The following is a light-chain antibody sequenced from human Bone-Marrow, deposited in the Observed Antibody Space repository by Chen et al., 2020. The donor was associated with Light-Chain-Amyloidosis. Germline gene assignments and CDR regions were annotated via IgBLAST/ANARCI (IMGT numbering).Light chain of an antibody. CDR3: AAWAGFLSGYV. Sequence: QSVLTQPPSASGTPGQRVVIACSGASSNIGINYVYWYKHFPGAAPNLLIHRNNPRPSGFPDRFSASKSRPSAFVALSGRRSEHEADYDCAAWAGFLSGYVCGTGTRVIVL. CDR1: SSNIGINY. V-gene: IGLV1-47*01. J-gene: IGLJ1*01. CDR2: RNN.